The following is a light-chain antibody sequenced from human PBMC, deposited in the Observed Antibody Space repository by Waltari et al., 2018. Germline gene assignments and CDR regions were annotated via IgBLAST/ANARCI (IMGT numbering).Light chain of an antibody. J-gene: IGKJ1*01. CDR2: GAS. V-gene: IGKV3-20*01. CDR1: QSVSSSY. CDR3: QQYGSSPPWT. Sequence: ELVLTQSPGTLSLSPGERATLPCRASQSVSSSYLAWYQQKPGQAPRLLIYGASSRATGIPDRFSGSGSGTDFTLTISRLEPEDFAVYYCQQYGSSPPWTFGQGTKVEIK.